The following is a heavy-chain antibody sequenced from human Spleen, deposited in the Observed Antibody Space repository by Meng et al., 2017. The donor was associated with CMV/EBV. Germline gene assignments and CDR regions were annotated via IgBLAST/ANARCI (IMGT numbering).Heavy chain of an antibody. Sequence: ASVKVSCKASGYTFIAHYFHWVRQAPGQGLEWMGWIHPHRGDTNYAQQFQGRVTLTRDTSINTGYMELTRLTSDDTAVYYCASDNNWGPDYWGQGTLVTVSS. CDR2: IHPHRGDT. V-gene: IGHV1-2*02. CDR1: GYTFIAHY. D-gene: IGHD7-27*01. CDR3: ASDNNWGPDY. J-gene: IGHJ4*02.